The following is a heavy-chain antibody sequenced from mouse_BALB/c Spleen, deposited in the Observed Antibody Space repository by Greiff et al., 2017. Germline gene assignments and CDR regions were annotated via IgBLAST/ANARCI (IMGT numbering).Heavy chain of an antibody. Sequence: VQLKESGAELVKPGASVKLSCTASGFNIKDTYMHWVKQRPEQGLEWIGRIDPANGNTKYDPKFQGKATITADTSSNTAYLQLSSLTSEDTAVYYCAREGNYGDAMDYWGQGTSVTVSS. D-gene: IGHD2-1*01. CDR3: AREGNYGDAMDY. CDR1: GFNIKDTY. CDR2: IDPANGNT. V-gene: IGHV14-3*02. J-gene: IGHJ4*01.